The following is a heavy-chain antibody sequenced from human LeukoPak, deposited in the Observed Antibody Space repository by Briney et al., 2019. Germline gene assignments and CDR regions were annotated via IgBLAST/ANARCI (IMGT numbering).Heavy chain of an antibody. D-gene: IGHD1-26*01. Sequence: GGSLRLSCAASGFTFSSYSMSWVRQAPGKGLEWVSSISSSSSYIYYADSVKGRFTISRDNAKNSLYLQMNSLRAEDTAVYYCARGKVGALMTTYYFDYWGQGTLVTVSS. J-gene: IGHJ4*02. V-gene: IGHV3-21*01. CDR2: ISSSSSYI. CDR1: GFTFSSYS. CDR3: ARGKVGALMTTYYFDY.